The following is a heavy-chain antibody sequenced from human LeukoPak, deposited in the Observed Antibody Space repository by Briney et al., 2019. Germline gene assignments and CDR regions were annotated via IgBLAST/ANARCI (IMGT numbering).Heavy chain of an antibody. V-gene: IGHV3-30*02. J-gene: IGHJ4*02. D-gene: IGHD6-13*01. CDR3: AKVLYSSSWRAFDY. CDR2: IRYDGSNK. CDR1: GFTFSSYG. Sequence: GGSLRLSCAASGFTFSSYGMHWVRQAPGKGLEWVAYIRYDGSNKYYADSVKGRFTISRDNTKNTLYLQMNSLRAEDTAVYYCAKVLYSSSWRAFDYWGQGTLVTVSS.